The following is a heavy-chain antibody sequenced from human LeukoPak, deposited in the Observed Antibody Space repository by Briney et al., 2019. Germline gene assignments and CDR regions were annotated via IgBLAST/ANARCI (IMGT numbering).Heavy chain of an antibody. J-gene: IGHJ4*02. CDR2: IFYTGKT. Sequence: SETLSLTCTVSGGSFYTSDYYWGWVRQPPGKGPEWIGDIFYTGKTNYNPSLKSRVSISIDTSKNQFSLKLTSVTAADRAVYYCARVFDSWGQGTLVTVSS. CDR3: ARVFDS. V-gene: IGHV4-39*07. CDR1: GGSFYTSDYY.